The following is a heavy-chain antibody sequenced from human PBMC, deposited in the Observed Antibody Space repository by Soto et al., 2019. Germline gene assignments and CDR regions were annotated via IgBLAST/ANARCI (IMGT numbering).Heavy chain of an antibody. CDR2: IYPSNSET. J-gene: IGHJ6*02. Sequence: GESLKISCKASGYTFTSYWIGWVRQMPGKGLEWMGIIYPSNSETRFSPSFQGQVTLSADKSISTAYLQWSSLKASDTAMYYCARHGGIAAAGTTPNYYYYGMDVWGQGTTVTVSS. CDR3: ARHGGIAAAGTTPNYYYYGMDV. D-gene: IGHD6-13*01. CDR1: GYTFTSYW. V-gene: IGHV5-51*01.